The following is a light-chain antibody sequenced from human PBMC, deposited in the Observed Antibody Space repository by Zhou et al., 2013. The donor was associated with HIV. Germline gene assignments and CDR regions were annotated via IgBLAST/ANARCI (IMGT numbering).Light chain of an antibody. J-gene: IGKJ1*01. CDR3: QKYNSAPRT. CDR1: QGIGYS. Sequence: DIQMTQSPSSLSASVGDRVTITCRASQGIGYSLAWYQQKPGKVPKLLIYNAYTLLSGVPSRFSGMGSGTDFTLTISSLRPEDVATYYCQKYNSAPRTFGQGTKVAIK. CDR2: NAY. V-gene: IGKV1-27*01.